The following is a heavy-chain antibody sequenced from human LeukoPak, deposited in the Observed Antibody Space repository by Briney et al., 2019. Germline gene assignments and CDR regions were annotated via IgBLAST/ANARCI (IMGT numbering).Heavy chain of an antibody. CDR2: ISSSSSTI. D-gene: IGHD6-13*01. CDR1: GFTFSSYS. CDR3: ARDFGEAAGHPLDY. J-gene: IGHJ4*02. Sequence: GGSLRLSCAASGFTFSSYSMNWVRQAPGKGLEWVSYISSSSSTIYYADSVKGRFTISRDNAKSSLYLQMNSLRAEDTAVYYCARDFGEAAGHPLDYWGQGTLVTVSS. V-gene: IGHV3-48*01.